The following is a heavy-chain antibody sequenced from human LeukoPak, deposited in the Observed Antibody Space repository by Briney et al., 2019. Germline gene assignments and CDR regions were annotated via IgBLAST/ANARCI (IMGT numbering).Heavy chain of an antibody. CDR3: ARDTMVRGVIITHFDY. Sequence: PGGSLRLSCAASGFTFSDYYMSWIRQAPGKGLEWVSYISSSSSYTNYADSVKGRFTISRDNAKNSLYLQMNSLRAEDTAVYYCARDTMVRGVIITHFDYWGQGTLVTVSS. V-gene: IGHV3-11*05. J-gene: IGHJ4*02. CDR1: GFTFSDYY. CDR2: ISSSSSYT. D-gene: IGHD3-10*01.